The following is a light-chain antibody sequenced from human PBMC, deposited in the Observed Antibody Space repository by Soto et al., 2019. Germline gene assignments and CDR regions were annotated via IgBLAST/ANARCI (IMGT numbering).Light chain of an antibody. J-gene: IGKJ4*01. Sequence: DIQMTQSPSSLSASVGDRVTIXCRASQSLGTNLTWYQQKPRKAPKLLIYASSSLQGGAPSSFSGSGSATDFTPTISSLQPEDFATYYRQQSYSTPLTFGGGTKVDIK. CDR3: QQSYSTPLT. CDR2: ASS. V-gene: IGKV1-39*01. CDR1: QSLGTN.